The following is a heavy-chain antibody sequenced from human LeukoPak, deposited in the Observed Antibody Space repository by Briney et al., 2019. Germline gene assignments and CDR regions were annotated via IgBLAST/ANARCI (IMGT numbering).Heavy chain of an antibody. J-gene: IGHJ6*03. CDR1: GGSISSYY. V-gene: IGHV4-59*01. Sequence: PSETLSLTCTVSGGSISSYYWSWIRQPPGKGLEWIGYIYYSGSTNYNPSLKSRVTISVDTSKNQFSLKLSSVTAADTAVYYCARRVDYYYYYYMDVWGRGTTATVSS. CDR2: IYYSGST. CDR3: ARRVDYYYYYYMDV.